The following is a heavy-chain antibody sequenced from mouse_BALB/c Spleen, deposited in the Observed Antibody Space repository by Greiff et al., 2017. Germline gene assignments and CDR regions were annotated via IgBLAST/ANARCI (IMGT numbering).Heavy chain of an antibody. CDR2: INPGSGGT. Sequence: QVQLQQSGAELVRPGTSVKVSCKASGYAFSNYLIEWVKQRPGQGLEWIGVINPGSGGTNYNEKFKGKATLTADKSSSTAYMQLSSLTSDDSAVYFFARRESYWGQGTLVTVSA. J-gene: IGHJ3*01. V-gene: IGHV1-54*01. CDR1: GYAFSNYL. CDR3: ARRESY.